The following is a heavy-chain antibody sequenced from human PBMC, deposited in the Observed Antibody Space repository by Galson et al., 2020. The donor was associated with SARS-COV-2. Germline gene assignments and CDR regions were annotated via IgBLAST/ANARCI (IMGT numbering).Heavy chain of an antibody. D-gene: IGHD3-22*01. CDR1: GFTFSSYW. CDR2: INSDGSST. J-gene: IGHJ3*01. V-gene: IGHV3-74*01. CDR3: AKEYYYDSSGPGEAFDG. Sequence: GGSLRLTCAASGFTFSSYWMHWVRQAPGKGLVWVSRINSDGSSTSYADSVKGRFTTSRDNAKNTLYQQMNRLRADDTAMYYCAKEYYYDSSGPGEAFDGWGKGTMVTVSS.